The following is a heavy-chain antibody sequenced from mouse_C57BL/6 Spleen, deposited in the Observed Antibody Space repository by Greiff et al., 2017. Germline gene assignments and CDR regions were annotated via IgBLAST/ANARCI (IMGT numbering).Heavy chain of an antibody. J-gene: IGHJ3*01. V-gene: IGHV1-59*01. CDR1: GYTFTSYW. Sequence: VQLQQPGAELVRPGTSVKLSCKASGYTFTSYWMHWVKQRPGQGLEWIGVIDPSDSYTNYNQKFKGKATLTVDTSSSTAYMQLSSRTSEDSAVYYCARAHYYGSGAWFAYWGQGTLVTGSA. CDR2: IDPSDSYT. CDR3: ARAHYYGSGAWFAY. D-gene: IGHD1-1*01.